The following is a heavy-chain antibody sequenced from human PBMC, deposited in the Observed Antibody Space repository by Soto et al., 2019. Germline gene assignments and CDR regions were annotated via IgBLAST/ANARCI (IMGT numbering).Heavy chain of an antibody. V-gene: IGHV2-5*02. J-gene: IGHJ4*02. Sequence: QITLKESGPTLVKPTQTLTLTCTFSGFSLNTSGVGVGWIRQPPGKALEWLALIYWDDDKRYSPSLKSRLTITKDTSKNQVVLTMTNMDPVDTATYYCAHSSVWGSYLPPPYYFDYWGQGTLITVSS. CDR2: IYWDDDK. CDR3: AHSSVWGSYLPPPYYFDY. CDR1: GFSLNTSGVG. D-gene: IGHD3-16*02.